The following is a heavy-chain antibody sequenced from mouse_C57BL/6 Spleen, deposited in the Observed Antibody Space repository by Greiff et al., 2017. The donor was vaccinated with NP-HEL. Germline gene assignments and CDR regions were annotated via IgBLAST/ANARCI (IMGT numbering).Heavy chain of an antibody. CDR1: GYTFTSYW. Sequence: VQLQQPGAELVKPGASVKLSCKASGYTFTSYWMHWVKQRPGQGLEWIGMIHPNSGSTNYNEKFKSKATLTVDKSSSTAYMQLSSLTSEDSAVYYCASRVTTVVEGAYWGQGTLVTVSA. CDR3: ASRVTTVVEGAY. D-gene: IGHD1-1*01. V-gene: IGHV1-64*01. CDR2: IHPNSGST. J-gene: IGHJ3*01.